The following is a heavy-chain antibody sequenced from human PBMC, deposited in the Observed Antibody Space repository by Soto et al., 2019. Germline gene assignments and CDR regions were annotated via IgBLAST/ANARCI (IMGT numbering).Heavy chain of an antibody. CDR2: MNPNSANT. D-gene: IGHD3-10*01. V-gene: IGHV1-8*01. J-gene: IGHJ4*02. Sequence: QVQLVQSGAELKKPGASVKVSCKASGYTFTSYDINWVRQATGQGLEWMGWMNPNSANTGYAQKFQGRVTMTRNTYISTGYMELSSLRSEDTDVYYCARRYQAFGKYYFDCWGQGTLVTVSS. CDR1: GYTFTSYD. CDR3: ARRYQAFGKYYFDC.